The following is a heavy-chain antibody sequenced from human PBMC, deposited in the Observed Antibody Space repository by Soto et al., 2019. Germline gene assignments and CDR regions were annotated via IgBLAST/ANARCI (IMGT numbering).Heavy chain of an antibody. V-gene: IGHV4-31*03. J-gene: IGHJ5*02. D-gene: IGHD4-17*01. CDR2: IYYSGST. CDR1: GGSISSGCYY. CDR3: AMGYGDDDLNWFDP. Sequence: SETLSLTCTVSGGSISSGCYYWSWIRQHPGKGLEWIGYIYYSGSTYYNPSLKSRVTISVDTSKNQFSLKLSSVTAADTAVYYCAMGYGDDDLNWFDPWGQGTLVTVSS.